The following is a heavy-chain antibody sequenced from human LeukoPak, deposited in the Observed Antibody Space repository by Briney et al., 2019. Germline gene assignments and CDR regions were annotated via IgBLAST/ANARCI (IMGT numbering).Heavy chain of an antibody. V-gene: IGHV1-2*02. D-gene: IGHD6-13*01. J-gene: IGHJ4*02. Sequence: ASVKVSCKASGYTFTGYYIHWVRQAPGQELEWMGWINPNSGGTNYAQKFQGRVTMTRDTSISTAYMELSRLRSDDTAVYHCARTDSSSWSFIDYWGQGTLVTVSS. CDR1: GYTFTGYY. CDR2: INPNSGGT. CDR3: ARTDSSSWSFIDY.